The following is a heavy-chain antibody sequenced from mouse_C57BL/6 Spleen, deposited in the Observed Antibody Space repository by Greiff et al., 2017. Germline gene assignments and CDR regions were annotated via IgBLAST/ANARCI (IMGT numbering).Heavy chain of an antibody. D-gene: IGHD2-5*01. CDR2: IDPSDSYT. CDR1: GYTFTSYW. J-gene: IGHJ4*01. V-gene: IGHV1-69*01. CDR3: ERRESNRDYYAMGY. Sequence: QVQLQQPGAELVMPGASVKLSCTASGYTFTSYWMHWVKQRPGQGLEWIGEIDPSDSYTNYNQKFKGKSTLTVDKSSSTAYMQLSSLTSEDSAVYYRERRESNRDYYAMGYWGQGTSVTVSS.